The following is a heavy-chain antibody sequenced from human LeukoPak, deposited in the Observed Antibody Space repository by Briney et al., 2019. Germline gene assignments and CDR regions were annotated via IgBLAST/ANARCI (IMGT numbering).Heavy chain of an antibody. CDR1: GGSISSYC. V-gene: IGHV4-4*07. CDR2: IYTSGST. Sequence: SETLSLTCTVSGGSISSYCWSWIRQPAGKGLEWIGRIYTSGSTNYNPSLKSRVTMSVDTSKNQFSLKLSSVTAADTAVYYCARAPYYGSGSYSFDYWGQGTLVTVSS. D-gene: IGHD3-10*01. J-gene: IGHJ4*02. CDR3: ARAPYYGSGSYSFDY.